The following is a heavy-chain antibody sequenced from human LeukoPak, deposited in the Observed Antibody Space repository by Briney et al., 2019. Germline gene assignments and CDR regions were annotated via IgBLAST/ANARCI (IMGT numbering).Heavy chain of an antibody. V-gene: IGHV4-39*07. CDR3: ATTRFTLTGPGPTDAFDI. CDR1: GGSISSSSYY. J-gene: IGHJ3*02. D-gene: IGHD3-9*01. Sequence: SETLSLTCTVSGGSISSSSYYWGWIRQPPGKGLEWIGSIYYSGSTYYNPSLKSRVTISVDTSKNQFSLKLSSVTAADTAVYYCATTRFTLTGPGPTDAFDIWGQGTMVTVSS. CDR2: IYYSGST.